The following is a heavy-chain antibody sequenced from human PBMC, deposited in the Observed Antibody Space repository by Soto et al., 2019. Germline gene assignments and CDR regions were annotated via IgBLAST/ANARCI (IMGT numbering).Heavy chain of an antibody. V-gene: IGHV4-61*01. D-gene: IGHD2-15*01. J-gene: IGHJ4*02. CDR1: GGSVSSTYYY. CDR2: IYYSGRT. CDR3: ARGGYSGRLYYFDY. Sequence: SETLSLTCFVSGGSVSSTYYYWSWIRQPPGKGLEWIGYIYYSGRTDYKSSLKSRVTISLDPSKNQVSLKFNSVTAADTAVYYCARGGYSGRLYYFDYWGRGTLVTVSS.